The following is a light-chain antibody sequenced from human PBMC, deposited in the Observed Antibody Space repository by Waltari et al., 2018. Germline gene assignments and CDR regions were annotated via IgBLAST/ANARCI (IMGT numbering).Light chain of an antibody. V-gene: IGLV1-44*01. CDR1: SSNIGSNP. CDR3: AAWDDSLNGRV. J-gene: IGLJ3*02. Sequence: QSVLTQPPSASGTPGQRVTISCSGSSSNIGSNPVNWYQQIPGTAPKLRIYSNNQRPSGVPDRFSGSKSGTSASLAISGLQSEDEADYYCAAWDDSLNGRVFGGGTKLTVL. CDR2: SNN.